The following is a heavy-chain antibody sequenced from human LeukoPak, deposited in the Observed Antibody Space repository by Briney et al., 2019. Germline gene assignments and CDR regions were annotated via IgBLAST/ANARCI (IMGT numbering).Heavy chain of an antibody. CDR2: NYYSGST. CDR3: ARQVVAVAGTIYFDY. V-gene: IGHV4-39*01. J-gene: IGHJ4*02. CDR1: GGSIRSSSYY. D-gene: IGHD6-19*01. Sequence: SVTLSLTCTVSGGSIRSSSYYWGWIRQPPGKGLEWITSNYYSGSTYYNASLERRGTISVDTSKNQFSLKLNSVTAADTAVYFCARQVVAVAGTIYFDYWGQGTLVTLSS.